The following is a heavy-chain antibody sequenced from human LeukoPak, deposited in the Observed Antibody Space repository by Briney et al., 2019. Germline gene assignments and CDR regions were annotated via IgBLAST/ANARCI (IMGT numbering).Heavy chain of an antibody. Sequence: GGSLRLSCAASGFTVSSNYMSWVRQAPGKGLEWVSVIYSGGSTYYADSVKGRFTISRDNSKNTLYLQMNRLRAEDTAVYYCAREDIVATIARYYYYGMDVWGQGTTVTVSS. CDR2: IYSGGST. D-gene: IGHD5-12*01. CDR3: AREDIVATIARYYYYGMDV. J-gene: IGHJ6*02. CDR1: GFTVSSNY. V-gene: IGHV3-66*02.